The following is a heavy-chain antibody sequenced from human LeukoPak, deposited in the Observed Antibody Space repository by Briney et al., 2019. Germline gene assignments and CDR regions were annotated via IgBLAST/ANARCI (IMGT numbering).Heavy chain of an antibody. D-gene: IGHD6-13*01. Sequence: GGSLRLSCAASGFTFDDYAMHWVRQAPGKGLEWVAVISYDGSNKYYADSVKGRFTISRDNSKNTLYLQMNSLRAEDTAVYYCARGASWYRTYYYYGMDVWGQGTTVTVSS. CDR2: ISYDGSNK. J-gene: IGHJ6*02. V-gene: IGHV3-30*04. CDR1: GFTFDDYA. CDR3: ARGASWYRTYYYYGMDV.